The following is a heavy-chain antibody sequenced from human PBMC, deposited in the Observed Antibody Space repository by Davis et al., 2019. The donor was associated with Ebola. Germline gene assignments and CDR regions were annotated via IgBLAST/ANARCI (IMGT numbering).Heavy chain of an antibody. D-gene: IGHD5-24*01. CDR2: MNPNSGNT. CDR1: GYTFTSYD. Sequence: APSVKVSCKASGYTFTSYDINWVRQATGQGPEWMGWMNPNSGNTGYAQKFQGRVTMTRNTSISTAYMELSSLRSEDTAVYYCARVRVTTERWLQSLGYWGQGTLVTVSS. CDR3: ARVRVTTERWLQSLGY. V-gene: IGHV1-8*01. J-gene: IGHJ4*02.